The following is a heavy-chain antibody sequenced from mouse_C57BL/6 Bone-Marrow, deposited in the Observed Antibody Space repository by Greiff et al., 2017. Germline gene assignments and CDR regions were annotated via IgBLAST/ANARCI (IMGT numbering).Heavy chain of an antibody. CDR3: IGYRAWFAD. J-gene: IGHJ3*01. D-gene: IGHD2-2*01. V-gene: IGHV5-4*01. CDR2: ISDGGSYT. CDR1: GFTFSSYA. Sequence: EVQGVESGGGLVKPGGSLKLSCAASGFTFSSYAMSWVRQTPEKRLEWVATISDGGSYTYYPDNVKGRFTISRDNAKNNLYLQMSHLKSEDTAMYYCIGYRAWFADWGQGTLVTVSA.